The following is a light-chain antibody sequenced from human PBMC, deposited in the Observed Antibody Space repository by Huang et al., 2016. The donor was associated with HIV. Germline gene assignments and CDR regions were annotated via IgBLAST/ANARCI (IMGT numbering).Light chain of an antibody. J-gene: IGKJ2*01. V-gene: IGKV1-5*03. CDR3: QQYKSYSVT. CDR1: QSISTW. Sequence: DIQMTHFPSTLSASIGDRVTIPCRASQSISTWLAWYQQKPGEAPKLLMYKATSLESGVPPRFSGSGSGTEFTLTISNLQPDDFATYYCQQYKSYSVTFGQGTKLQIK. CDR2: KAT.